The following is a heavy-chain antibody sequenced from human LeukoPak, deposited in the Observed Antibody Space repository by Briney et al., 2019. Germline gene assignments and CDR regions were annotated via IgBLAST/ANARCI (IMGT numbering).Heavy chain of an antibody. CDR3: AKDIIRGTPSMVGDYYYGMDV. J-gene: IGHJ6*02. CDR2: ISWNSGSI. V-gene: IGHV3-9*01. D-gene: IGHD2/OR15-2a*01. Sequence: GRFLRLSCAASGFTIDDYAMHWVRKAPGKGLVGVSGISWNSGSIGYADSLKGRFTISRDNAKNSLYLQMNSLRAEDTALYYCAKDIIRGTPSMVGDYYYGMDVWGQGTTVTVSS. CDR1: GFTIDDYA.